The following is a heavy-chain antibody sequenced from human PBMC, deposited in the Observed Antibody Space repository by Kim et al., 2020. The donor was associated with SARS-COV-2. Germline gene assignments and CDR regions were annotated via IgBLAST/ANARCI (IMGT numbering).Heavy chain of an antibody. CDR1: GFTFSSYG. V-gene: IGHV3-33*05. D-gene: IGHD3-9*01. CDR2: ISYDGSNK. CDR3: ARDRAYYDILTGYYREIEYYYYYYGMDV. Sequence: GSLRLSCAASGFTFSSYGMHWVRQAPGKGLEWVAVISYDGSNKYYADSVKGRFTISRDNSKNTLYLQMNSLRAEDTAVYYCARDRAYYDILTGYYREIEYYYYYYGMDVWGQGTTVTVSS. J-gene: IGHJ6*02.